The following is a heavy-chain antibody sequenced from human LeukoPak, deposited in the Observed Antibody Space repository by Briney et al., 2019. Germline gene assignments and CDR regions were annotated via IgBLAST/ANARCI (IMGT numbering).Heavy chain of an antibody. CDR2: INHSGST. J-gene: IGHJ5*02. V-gene: IGHV4-34*01. Sequence: SETLSLTCAVYGGSFSGYYWSWIRQPPGKGLEWIGEINHSGSTNYNPSLKSRVTISVDTSKNQFSLKLSSVTAADTAVYYCARGRGYYDFWSGLPAGNWFDPWGQGTLVTVSS. D-gene: IGHD3-3*01. CDR3: ARGRGYYDFWSGLPAGNWFDP. CDR1: GGSFSGYY.